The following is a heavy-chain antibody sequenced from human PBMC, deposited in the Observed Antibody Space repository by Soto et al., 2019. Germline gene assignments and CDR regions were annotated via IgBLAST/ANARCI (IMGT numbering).Heavy chain of an antibody. V-gene: IGHV4-39*01. J-gene: IGHJ3*02. CDR2: IYYSGST. Sequence: SETLSLTCTVSGGSISSSSYYWGWIRQPPGKGLEWIGSIYYSGSTYYNPSLKSRVTISVDTSKNQFSLKLSSVTAADTAVYYCASGGTRGMLAGTPEDAFDIWGQGTMVTVSS. CDR3: ASGGTRGMLAGTPEDAFDI. D-gene: IGHD2-15*01. CDR1: GGSISSSSYY.